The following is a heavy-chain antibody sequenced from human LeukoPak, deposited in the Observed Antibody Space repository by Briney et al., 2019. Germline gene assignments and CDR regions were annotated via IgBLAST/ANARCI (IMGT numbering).Heavy chain of an antibody. Sequence: SETLSLTCAVYGGSFSGYYWSWIRQPPGKGLEWIGSIYYSGSTYYNPSLKSRVTISVDTSKNQFSLKLSSVTAADTAVYYCAREYSSSWADYFDYWGQGTLVTVSS. CDR2: IYYSGST. J-gene: IGHJ4*02. V-gene: IGHV4-34*01. CDR3: AREYSSSWADYFDY. D-gene: IGHD6-13*01. CDR1: GGSFSGYY.